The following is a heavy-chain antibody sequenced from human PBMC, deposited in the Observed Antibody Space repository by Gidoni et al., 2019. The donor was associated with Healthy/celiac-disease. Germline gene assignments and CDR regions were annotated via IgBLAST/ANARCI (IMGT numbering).Heavy chain of an antibody. V-gene: IGHV1-69*01. D-gene: IGHD1-26*01. CDR2: IIPIFGTA. CDR3: ARDSQYSGSYFRGGKMAAFDI. Sequence: QVQLVQSGAEVKKPGSSVKVSCKASGGTFSSYAISWVRQAPGQGLEWMGGIIPIFGTANYAQKFQGRVTITADESTSTAYMELSSLRSEDTAVYYCARDSQYSGSYFRGGKMAAFDIWGQGTMVTVSS. CDR1: GGTFSSYA. J-gene: IGHJ3*02.